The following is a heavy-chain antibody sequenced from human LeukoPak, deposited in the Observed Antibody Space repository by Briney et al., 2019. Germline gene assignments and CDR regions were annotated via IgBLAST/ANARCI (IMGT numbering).Heavy chain of an antibody. J-gene: IGHJ4*02. CDR3: ARVDRVGSSGYYFDN. CDR2: LYYSGST. D-gene: IGHD3-10*01. CDR1: RGSVNSGRYY. V-gene: IGHV4-61*01. Sequence: SETLSLTCTVSRGSVNSGRYYWGWIRRPPGKGLEWIGYLYYSGSTGYNPSLRSRVTMSVDTSNNQFSLKLSSVTAADTAVYYCARVDRVGSSGYYFDNWGQGTLVTVSS.